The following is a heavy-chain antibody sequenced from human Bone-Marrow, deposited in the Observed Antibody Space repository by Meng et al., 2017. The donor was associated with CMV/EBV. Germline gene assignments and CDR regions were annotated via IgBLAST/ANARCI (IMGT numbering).Heavy chain of an antibody. CDR3: ARDDDFWSGRVYYYGMDV. J-gene: IGHJ6*02. D-gene: IGHD3-3*01. Sequence: GESLKISCAASGFTFSSYSMNWVRQATGKGLEWVSSISSSSSYIYYADSVKGRFTISRDNAKNSLYLQMNSLRAEDTAVYYCARDDDFWSGRVYYYGMDVWGQGTTVTVSS. CDR1: GFTFSSYS. CDR2: ISSSSSYI. V-gene: IGHV3-21*01.